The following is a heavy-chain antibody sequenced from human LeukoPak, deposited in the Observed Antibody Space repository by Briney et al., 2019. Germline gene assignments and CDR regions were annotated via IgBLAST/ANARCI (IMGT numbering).Heavy chain of an antibody. CDR2: IYHSGST. V-gene: IGHV4-30-2*01. J-gene: IGHJ4*02. Sequence: SETLSLTCAVSGGSISSGGYSWSWIRQPPGKGLEWIGYIYHSGSTYYNPSLKSRVTISVDRSKNQFSLKLSSVTAADTAVYYCVRRSGSGLDYWGQGTLVTVSS. D-gene: IGHD5-12*01. CDR1: GGSISSGGYS. CDR3: VRRSGSGLDY.